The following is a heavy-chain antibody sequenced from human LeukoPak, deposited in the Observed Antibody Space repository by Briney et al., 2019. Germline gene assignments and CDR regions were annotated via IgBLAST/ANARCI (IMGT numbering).Heavy chain of an antibody. Sequence: GGSLRLSCAASGFTFSSFSMHWVRQAPGKGLEWVSYISSGSGTIYYADSVKGRFTISRDNAKNSLYLQMNSLRDDDTAVYYCTRSKSSYGSSCYFDYWGQGTLVTVSS. D-gene: IGHD6-13*01. V-gene: IGHV3-48*02. CDR3: TRSKSSYGSSCYFDY. CDR2: ISSGSGTI. J-gene: IGHJ4*02. CDR1: GFTFSSFS.